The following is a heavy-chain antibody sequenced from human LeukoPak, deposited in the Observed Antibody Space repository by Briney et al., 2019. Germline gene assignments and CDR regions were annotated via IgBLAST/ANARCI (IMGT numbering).Heavy chain of an antibody. CDR2: IYSGGST. Sequence: TGGSLRLSCAASGFTVSSNYMSWVRQAPGKGLEWVSVIYSGGSTYYADSVKGRFTISRDNSKNTLYLQMNSLRAEDTAVYYCARDSSGSYYLDLWGQGTLVTVSS. CDR3: ARDSSGSYYLDL. D-gene: IGHD3-10*01. V-gene: IGHV3-53*01. CDR1: GFTVSSNY. J-gene: IGHJ5*02.